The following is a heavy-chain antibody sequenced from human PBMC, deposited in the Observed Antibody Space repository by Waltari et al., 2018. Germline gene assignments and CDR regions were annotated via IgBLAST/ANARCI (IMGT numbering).Heavy chain of an antibody. CDR3: ARDRSMVVAAQDWFDP. CDR2: IYYSGST. D-gene: IGHD2-15*01. CDR1: GGSISSSSYY. V-gene: IGHV4-39*07. J-gene: IGHJ5*02. Sequence: LQLQESGPGLVQPSETLSLTCTVSGGSISSSSYYWGWIRQPPGKGLEWIGSIYYSGSTYYNPSLKSRVTISVDTSKNQFSLKLSSVTAADTAVYYCARDRSMVVAAQDWFDPWGQGTLVTVSS.